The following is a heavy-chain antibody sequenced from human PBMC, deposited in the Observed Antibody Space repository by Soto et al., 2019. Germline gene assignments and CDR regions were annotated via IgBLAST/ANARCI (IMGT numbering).Heavy chain of an antibody. V-gene: IGHV1-69*13. D-gene: IGHD6-13*01. CDR2: IIPIFGTA. Sequence: SVKVSCKASGGTFSSYAISWVRQAPGQGLEWMGGIIPIFGTANYAQKFQGRVTITADESTSTAYMELSSLRSEDTAVYYCARDTPRYSSSWGYYYGMDVWGQGTTVTVSS. CDR3: ARDTPRYSSSWGYYYGMDV. J-gene: IGHJ6*02. CDR1: GGTFSSYA.